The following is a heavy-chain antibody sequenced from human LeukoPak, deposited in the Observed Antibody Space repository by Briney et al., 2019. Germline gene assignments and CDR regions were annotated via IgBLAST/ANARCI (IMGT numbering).Heavy chain of an antibody. CDR2: IIPIFGTA. Sequence: SVKVSCKASGGTFISYAISWVRQAPGQGLEWMGGIIPIFGTANYAQKFQGRVTITADESTSTAYMELSSLRSEDTAVYYCAATPTYYYGSGSPYYFDYWGQGTLVTVSS. J-gene: IGHJ4*02. CDR3: AATPTYYYGSGSPYYFDY. CDR1: GGTFISYA. D-gene: IGHD3-10*01. V-gene: IGHV1-69*13.